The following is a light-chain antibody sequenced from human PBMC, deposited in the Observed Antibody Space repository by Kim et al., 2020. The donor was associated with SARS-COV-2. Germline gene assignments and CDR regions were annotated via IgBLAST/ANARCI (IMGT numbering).Light chain of an antibody. CDR1: SSDVGSYNL. Sequence: QSALTQPASVSGSPGQSITISCTGTSSDVGSYNLVSWYQQHPGKDPKLMIYEVTKRPSGVSNRFSGSKSGDTASLTISGLQPEDEADYYCCSSPWVFGGGTQLTVL. CDR3: CSSPWV. V-gene: IGLV2-23*02. CDR2: EVT. J-gene: IGLJ3*02.